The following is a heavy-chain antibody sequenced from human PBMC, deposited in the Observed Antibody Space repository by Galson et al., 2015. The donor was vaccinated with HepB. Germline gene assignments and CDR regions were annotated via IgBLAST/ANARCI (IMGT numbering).Heavy chain of an antibody. Sequence: SLRLSCAASGFTFPSYAMTWVRQAPGKGLEWVSTISESAGATYYATSVEGRFTISRDNSQNTLYLQMSSLRAEDTAVYYCAKDLSIRWYNIFDIWGQGTVVTVSS. CDR1: GFTFPSYA. D-gene: IGHD6-13*01. CDR2: ISESAGAT. J-gene: IGHJ3*02. CDR3: AKDLSIRWYNIFDI. V-gene: IGHV3-23*01.